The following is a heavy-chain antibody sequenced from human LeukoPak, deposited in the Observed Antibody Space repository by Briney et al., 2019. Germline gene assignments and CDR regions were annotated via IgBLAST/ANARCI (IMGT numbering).Heavy chain of an antibody. Sequence: GGSLRLSCAASGFTFSIYAMAWVRQAPGKGLEWVSGISDQTYYTDSVRGRFTISRDNAKKSLYLQMNSLRVEDTAVYYCARVLAGAAPAGFDEFDFWGQGTIITVSS. CDR2: ISDQT. V-gene: IGHV3-21*01. CDR3: ARVLAGAAPAGFDEFDF. D-gene: IGHD1-26*01. CDR1: GFTFSIYA. J-gene: IGHJ3*01.